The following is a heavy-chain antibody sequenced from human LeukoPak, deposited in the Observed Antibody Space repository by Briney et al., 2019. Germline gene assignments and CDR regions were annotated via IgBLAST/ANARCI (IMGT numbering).Heavy chain of an antibody. CDR1: GGSISSYY. CDR3: ASGNDEEPFDY. J-gene: IGHJ4*02. Sequence: PSETLSLTCTVSGGSISSYYWSWVRQPAGKGLEWIGYTYHSGSTNYNPSLKSRVTISEDTSKNQFSLKVTSVTAADTAIYYCASGNDEEPFDYWGLGTLVTVSS. V-gene: IGHV4-59*08. CDR2: TYHSGST. D-gene: IGHD4-23*01.